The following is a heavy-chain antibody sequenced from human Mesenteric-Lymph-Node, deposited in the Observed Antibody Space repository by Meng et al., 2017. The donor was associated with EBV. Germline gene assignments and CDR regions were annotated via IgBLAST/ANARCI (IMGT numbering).Heavy chain of an antibody. CDR2: TYYRSKWYN. J-gene: IGHJ2*01. CDR1: GDSVSSSSAA. CDR3: ARGATSVFDL. Sequence: QVQLQQSGPGLVKPSQTLSLTCVIPGDSVSSSSAAWTWIRQSPSRGLEWLGRTYYRSKWYNDYAVFVKSRITINPDTSKNQFSLQLNSVTPEDTAVYYCARGATSVFDLWGRGTRVTVSS. V-gene: IGHV6-1*01.